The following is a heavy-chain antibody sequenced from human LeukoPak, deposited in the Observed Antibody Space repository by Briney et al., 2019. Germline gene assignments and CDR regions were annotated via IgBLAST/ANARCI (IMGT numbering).Heavy chain of an antibody. D-gene: IGHD1-26*01. Sequence: SETLSLTCTVSGGSISSYYWSWIRQPPGKGLEWIGYIYYSGSTNYNPSLKSRVTISVDTSKNQFSLKLSSVTAADTAVYYCARAAGSYYVYFDYWGQGTLVAVSS. CDR3: ARAAGSYYVYFDY. V-gene: IGHV4-59*01. CDR2: IYYSGST. J-gene: IGHJ4*02. CDR1: GGSISSYY.